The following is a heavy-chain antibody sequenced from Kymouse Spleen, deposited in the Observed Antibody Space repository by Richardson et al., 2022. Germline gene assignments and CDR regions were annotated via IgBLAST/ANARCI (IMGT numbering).Heavy chain of an antibody. CDR2: ISGSGGST. CDR3: AKESYDILTGYYNLYYFDY. Sequence: EVQLVESGGGLVQPGGSLRLSCAASGFTFSSYAMSWVRQAPGKGLEWVSAISGSGGSTYYADSVKGRFTISRDNSKNTLYLQMNSLRAEDTAVYYCAKESYDILTGYYNLYYFDYWGQGTLVTVSS. CDR1: GFTFSSYA. V-gene: IGHV3-23*04. J-gene: IGHJ4*02. D-gene: IGHD3-9*01.